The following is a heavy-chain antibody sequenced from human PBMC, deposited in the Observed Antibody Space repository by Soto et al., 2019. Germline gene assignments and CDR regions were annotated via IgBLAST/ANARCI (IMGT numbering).Heavy chain of an antibody. J-gene: IGHJ6*02. CDR1: GGTFSSYA. Sequence: QVQLVQSGAEVKKPGSSVKVSCKASGGTFSSYAISWVRQAPGQGLEWMGGIIPIFGTANYAQKFQGRVTITAEESTSTAYMELSSLISEDTAVDYCGGPPGGCSGGSCPYFYYGMDVWGQGTTVTVSS. D-gene: IGHD2-15*01. V-gene: IGHV1-69*12. CDR3: GGPPGGCSGGSCPYFYYGMDV. CDR2: IIPIFGTA.